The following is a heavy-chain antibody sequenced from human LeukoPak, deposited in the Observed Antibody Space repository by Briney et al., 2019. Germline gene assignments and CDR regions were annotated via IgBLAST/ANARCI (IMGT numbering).Heavy chain of an antibody. Sequence: GGSLRLSCAASGFTFSNYWMHWVRQAPGKGLVWVSRIKGDGSHTIYADSVKGRFTISRDNAKNTLYLQMNSLRAEDTAVYYCAKYYYYYGMDVWGQGTTVTVSS. CDR1: GFTFSNYW. V-gene: IGHV3-74*01. CDR3: AKYYYYYGMDV. J-gene: IGHJ6*02. CDR2: IKGDGSHT.